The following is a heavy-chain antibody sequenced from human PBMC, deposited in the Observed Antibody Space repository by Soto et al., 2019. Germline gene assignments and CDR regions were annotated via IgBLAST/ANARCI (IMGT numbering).Heavy chain of an antibody. CDR1: GFTFSSYG. V-gene: IGHV3-30*18. CDR2: ISYDGSNK. CDR3: AKDSFPVAGTPLGVY. Sequence: QVQLVESGGGVVQPGRSLRLSCAASGFTFSSYGMHWVRQAPGKGLEWVAVISYDGSNKYYADSVKGRFTISRDNSKNTLYRQMNSLRAEDTAVYYCAKDSFPVAGTPLGVYWCQGTLVTVSS. J-gene: IGHJ4*02. D-gene: IGHD6-19*01.